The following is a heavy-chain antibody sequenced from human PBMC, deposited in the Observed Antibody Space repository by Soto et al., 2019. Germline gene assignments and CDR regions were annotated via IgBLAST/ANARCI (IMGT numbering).Heavy chain of an antibody. CDR1: GGTFSSYA. V-gene: IGHV1-69*12. CDR2: IIPIFGTT. J-gene: IGHJ4*02. CDR3: AAGGTSVLVPAPMTEREY. Sequence: QVQLVQSGAEVKKPGSSVKVSCTASGGTFSSYAVTWVRQAPGQGLEWMGGIIPIFGTTNYAQKFQGRVTITADESRSTAYMELSSLRSEDTAVDYCAAGGTSVLVPAPMTEREYWGPGTLVTVSS. D-gene: IGHD2-2*01.